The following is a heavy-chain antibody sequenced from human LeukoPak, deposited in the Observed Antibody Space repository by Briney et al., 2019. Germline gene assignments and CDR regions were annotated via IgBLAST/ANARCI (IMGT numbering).Heavy chain of an antibody. V-gene: IGHV3-7*01. J-gene: IGHJ3*02. CDR2: IKQDGSEK. D-gene: IGHD2-21*02. CDR1: GFTFSSYW. Sequence: GGSLRLSCAASGFTFSSYWMSWVRQAPGKGLEWVANIKQDGSEKNYVDSVKGRFTISRDNAKNSLYLQMNSLRAEDTSVYYCASSYCGGDCEPEAVDIWGQGTMVTASS. CDR3: ASSYCGGDCEPEAVDI.